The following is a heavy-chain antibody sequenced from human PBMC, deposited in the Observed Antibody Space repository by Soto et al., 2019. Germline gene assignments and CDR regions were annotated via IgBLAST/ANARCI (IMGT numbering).Heavy chain of an antibody. CDR3: AKAPCLIDENWFDP. J-gene: IGHJ5*02. D-gene: IGHD3-22*01. V-gene: IGHV5-51*01. CDR1: GYTFTNYC. Sequence: GESLKISCKVSGYTFTNYCIGWVRQMPGKVLGWMGIIYPGDSDTRYSPSFQGQVTISADKSISTAYLQWSSLKASDTAMYYCAKAPCLIDENWFDPWGQGTLVNVSS. CDR2: IYPGDSDT.